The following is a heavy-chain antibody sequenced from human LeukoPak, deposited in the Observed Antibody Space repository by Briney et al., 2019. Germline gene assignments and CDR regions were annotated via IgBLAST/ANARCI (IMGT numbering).Heavy chain of an antibody. CDR2: INHSGST. J-gene: IGHJ4*02. CDR3: AGSEWELPFDY. Sequence: GSLRLSCAASGFTFSDYYMSWIRQAPGKGLEWIGEINHSGSTNYNPSLKSRVTISVDTSKNQFSLKLSSVTAADTAVYYCAGSEWELPFDYWGQGTLVTVSS. D-gene: IGHD1-26*01. CDR1: GFTFSDYY. V-gene: IGHV4-34*08.